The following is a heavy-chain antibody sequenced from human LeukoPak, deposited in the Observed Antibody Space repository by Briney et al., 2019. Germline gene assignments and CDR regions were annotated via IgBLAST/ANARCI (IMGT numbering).Heavy chain of an antibody. CDR3: ARDRVEVRGYYYMDV. D-gene: IGHD3-10*01. CDR2: INWNGGST. Sequence: PGGSLRLSXAASGFTFDDYGMSWVGQAPGKGLEWVSGINWNGGSTGYADSVKGRFTISRDNAKNSLYLQMNSLRAEDTALYYCARDRVEVRGYYYMDVWGKGTTVTVSS. V-gene: IGHV3-20*04. J-gene: IGHJ6*03. CDR1: GFTFDDYG.